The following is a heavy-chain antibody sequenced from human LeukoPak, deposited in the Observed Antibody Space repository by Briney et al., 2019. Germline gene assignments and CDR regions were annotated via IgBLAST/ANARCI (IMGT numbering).Heavy chain of an antibody. CDR1: GFTFSSYS. D-gene: IGHD5-12*01. CDR2: ISSSSSYI. V-gene: IGHV3-21*01. CDR3: ASGYSGYDYFDY. J-gene: IGHJ4*02. Sequence: GGSPRLSCAASGFTFSSYSMNWVRQAPGKGLEWVSSISSSSSYIYYADSVKGRFTISRDNAKNSLYLQMNSLRAEDTAVYYCASGYSGYDYFDYWGQGTLVTVSS.